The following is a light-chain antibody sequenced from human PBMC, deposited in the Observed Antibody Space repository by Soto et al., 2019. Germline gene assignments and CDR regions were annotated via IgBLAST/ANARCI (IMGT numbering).Light chain of an antibody. V-gene: IGLV2-18*02. CDR1: SRDVGHYNH. J-gene: IGLJ2*01. CDR2: DVT. Sequence: QSALTQPPSVSGSPGQSVTISCTGTSRDVGHYNHVSWYQQPPGTAPKLIIYDVTNRPSGVPDRFSGSKSGNTASLTFSGLQAEDEADYYCSSYTISSSFVVFGGGTKLTVL. CDR3: SSYTISSSFVV.